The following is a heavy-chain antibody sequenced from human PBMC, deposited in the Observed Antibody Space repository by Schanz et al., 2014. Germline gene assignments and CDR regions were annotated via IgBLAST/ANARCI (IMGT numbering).Heavy chain of an antibody. CDR3: ARPALWFGDNCFDP. CDR1: GFTFSDYW. J-gene: IGHJ5*02. V-gene: IGHV3-48*01. Sequence: EVQLVESGGGLVQPGGSLRLSCTASGFTFSDYWMSWVRQAPGKGLEWVSYISGSSRTIYYADSMKGRFTVSRDNAENALYLQMNSLRAEDTAVYYCARPALWFGDNCFDPWGQGTLVTVSS. D-gene: IGHD3-10*01. CDR2: ISGSSRTI.